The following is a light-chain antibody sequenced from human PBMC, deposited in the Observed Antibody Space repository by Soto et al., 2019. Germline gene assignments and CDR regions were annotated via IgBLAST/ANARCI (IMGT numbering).Light chain of an antibody. J-gene: IGLJ3*02. CDR2: EVT. Sequence: QSALTQPASVSGSPGQSITISCTGTSSDIGAYNHVSWYQQYPGNAPTLMIYEVTNRPSGVSDRFSGSKSGNTASLTISGLQAEDEGDYYCSSYTTRNTWVFGGGAKVTVL. CDR3: SSYTTRNTWV. V-gene: IGLV2-14*01. CDR1: SSDIGAYNH.